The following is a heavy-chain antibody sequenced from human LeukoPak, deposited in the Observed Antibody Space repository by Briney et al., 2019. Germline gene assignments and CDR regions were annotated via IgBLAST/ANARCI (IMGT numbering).Heavy chain of an antibody. Sequence: SETLSLTCAVYGGSFSGYYWSWIRQPPGKGLEWIGEINHSGSTNYNPSLKSRVTISVDTSKNQFSLKLSSVTAADTAVYYCARRRSSWSTRDAFDIWGQGTTVTVSS. CDR1: GGSFSGYY. CDR2: INHSGST. J-gene: IGHJ3*02. D-gene: IGHD6-13*01. V-gene: IGHV4-34*01. CDR3: ARRRSSWSTRDAFDI.